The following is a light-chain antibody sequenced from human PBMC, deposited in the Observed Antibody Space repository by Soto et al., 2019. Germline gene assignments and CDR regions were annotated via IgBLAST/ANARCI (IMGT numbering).Light chain of an antibody. J-gene: IGKJ4*01. V-gene: IGKV3-11*01. CDR3: QQRNYWLS. CDR1: HSVGTN. CDR2: YAS. Sequence: EVVLTQSPATLSLSPGQRATLSCRASHSVGTNLMWYQQKPGQPPRLLISYASNRATGIPGRFSGGGSGTDFPLTISSLEPEDFAVYYCQQRNYWLSFRGGTKVEI.